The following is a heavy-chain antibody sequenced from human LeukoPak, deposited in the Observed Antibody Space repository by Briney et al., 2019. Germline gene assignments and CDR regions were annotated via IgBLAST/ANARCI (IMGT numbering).Heavy chain of an antibody. CDR2: INPNSGGT. V-gene: IGHV1-2*02. D-gene: IGHD2-2*01. J-gene: IGHJ5*02. Sequence: ASVKVSCKAFGYTFTGYYMHWVRQAPGQGLEWMGWINPNSGGTNYAQKFQGRVTMTRDTSISTAYMELSRLRSDDTAVYYCARIWGSSTSCYDCWFDPWGQGTLVTVSS. CDR1: GYTFTGYY. CDR3: ARIWGSSTSCYDCWFDP.